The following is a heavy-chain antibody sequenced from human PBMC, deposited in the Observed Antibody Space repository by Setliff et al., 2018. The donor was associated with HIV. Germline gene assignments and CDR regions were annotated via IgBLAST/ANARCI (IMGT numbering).Heavy chain of an antibody. V-gene: IGHV1-69*05. CDR2: SIPLFGTV. CDR1: GNTFSNYA. CDR3: ASGRGYCRNGVCYIGVHKNPDKYYSDY. J-gene: IGHJ4*02. D-gene: IGHD2-8*01. Sequence: AVKVSCKASGNTFSNYALTWVRQPPGQGLEWIGGSIPLFGTVKYAQKFQGRVTITTDELRTTAYMELSSLRSEDTAVYYCASGRGYCRNGVCYIGVHKNPDKYYSDYWGQGTLVTVSS.